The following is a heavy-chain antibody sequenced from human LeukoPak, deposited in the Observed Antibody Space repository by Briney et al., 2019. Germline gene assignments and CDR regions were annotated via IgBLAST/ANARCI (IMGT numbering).Heavy chain of an antibody. V-gene: IGHV3-21*01. Sequence: GGSLRLSCAASGFTFISYSMNWVRQAPGKGLEWVSSISSSSSYIYYADSVKGRFTISRDNAKNSLYLQMNSLRAEDTAVYYCARGVITYTVYYYMDVWGKGTTVTVSS. CDR1: GFTFISYS. CDR2: ISSSSSYI. D-gene: IGHD3-22*01. CDR3: ARGVITYTVYYYMDV. J-gene: IGHJ6*03.